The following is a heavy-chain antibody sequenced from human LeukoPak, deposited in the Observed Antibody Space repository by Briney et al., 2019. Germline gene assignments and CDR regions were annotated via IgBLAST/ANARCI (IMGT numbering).Heavy chain of an antibody. V-gene: IGHV4-61*05. D-gene: IGHD7-27*01. CDR2: IYTSGGT. CDR1: GGSISSSSYY. Sequence: SETLSLTCTVSGGSISSSSYYWGWIRQPPGKGLEWIGYIYTSGGTNYNPSLKSRVTISVDTSKNQFSLKLSSVTAADTAVYYCARLRDWGDYFDYWGQETLVTVSS. J-gene: IGHJ4*02. CDR3: ARLRDWGDYFDY.